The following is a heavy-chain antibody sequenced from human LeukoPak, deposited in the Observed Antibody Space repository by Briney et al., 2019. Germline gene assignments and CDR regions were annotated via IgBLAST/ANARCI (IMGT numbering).Heavy chain of an antibody. CDR2: ISYDGSNK. Sequence: GGSLRLSCAASGFTFSSYAMHRVRQAPGKGLEWVAVISYDGSNKYYADSVKGRFTISRDNSKNTLYLQMNSLRAEDTAVYYCASSNYYDSSGLPYYFDYWGQGTLVTVSS. D-gene: IGHD3-22*01. V-gene: IGHV3-30*04. CDR1: GFTFSSYA. J-gene: IGHJ4*02. CDR3: ASSNYYDSSGLPYYFDY.